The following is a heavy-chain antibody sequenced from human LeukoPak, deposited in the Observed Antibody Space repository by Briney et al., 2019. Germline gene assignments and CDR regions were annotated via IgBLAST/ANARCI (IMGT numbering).Heavy chain of an antibody. CDR3: ARVSYDSSGYYDY. Sequence: SETLSLTCTVSGGSISSYYWSWIRQPPGKGLEWIGYIYYSGSTNYNPSLKSRVTISVDTSKNQFSLKLSSVTAADTAVYYCARVSYDSSGYYDYWGQGTLVTVSS. CDR1: GGSISSYY. J-gene: IGHJ4*02. V-gene: IGHV4-59*01. D-gene: IGHD3-22*01. CDR2: IYYSGST.